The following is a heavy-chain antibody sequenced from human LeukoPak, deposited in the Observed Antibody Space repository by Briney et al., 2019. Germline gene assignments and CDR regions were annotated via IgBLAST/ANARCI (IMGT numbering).Heavy chain of an antibody. V-gene: IGHV4-61*02. J-gene: IGHJ4*02. CDR2: IYTSGST. CDR1: GGSISSGSYY. D-gene: IGHD3-9*01. Sequence: SETLSLTCTVSGGSISSGSYYWSWIRQPAGKGLEWIGRIYTSGSTNYNPSLKSRVTISVDTSKNQFSLKLSSVTAADTAVYYCARDNYDILTGYFLLDYWGQGTLVTVSS. CDR3: ARDNYDILTGYFLLDY.